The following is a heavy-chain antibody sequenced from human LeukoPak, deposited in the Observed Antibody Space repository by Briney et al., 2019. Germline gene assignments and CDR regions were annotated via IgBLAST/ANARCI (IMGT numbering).Heavy chain of an antibody. Sequence: SETLSLTCTVYGGSISPYYWSWIRQPPGKGLEWIGYIYYSGSTNYNPSLKSRVTISLDTSKNQFSLKLSSVTAADTAVYYCARSTWLLDKWGQGTLVTVSS. J-gene: IGHJ4*02. CDR2: IYYSGST. D-gene: IGHD3-22*01. V-gene: IGHV4-59*01. CDR3: ARSTWLLDK. CDR1: GGSISPYY.